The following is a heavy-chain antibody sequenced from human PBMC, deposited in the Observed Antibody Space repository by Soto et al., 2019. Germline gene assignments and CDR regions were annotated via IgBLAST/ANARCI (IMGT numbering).Heavy chain of an antibody. CDR3: AGGYCSGGSCKGSDY. Sequence: QVQLVQSGAEVKKPGASVKVSCKASGSTFASYDINWVRQATGQGLEWMGWMNPNSGNTGYAQKFQGRVTMTRNTSISTAYMELSSLRSEDTAMYYCAGGYCSGGSCKGSDYCGQGTLVTVSS. CDR1: GSTFASYD. CDR2: MNPNSGNT. D-gene: IGHD2-15*01. V-gene: IGHV1-8*01. J-gene: IGHJ4*02.